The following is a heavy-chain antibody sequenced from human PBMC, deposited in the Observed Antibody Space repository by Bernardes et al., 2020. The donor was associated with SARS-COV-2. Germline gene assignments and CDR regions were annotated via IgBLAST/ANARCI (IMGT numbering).Heavy chain of an antibody. V-gene: IGHV1-18*01. CDR1: GYTFTSYG. D-gene: IGHD5-18*01. CDR3: ATVVAYSYGGGWFDP. CDR2: ISADNVNT. J-gene: IGHJ5*02. Sequence: APVKVCCKASGYTFTSYGISWVRQAPGQGLEWMGWISADNVNTNYAQKFQGRVTMTTDTSTSTAYMELRSLRSDDTAVYYCATVVAYSYGGGWFDPWGQGTLVTVSS.